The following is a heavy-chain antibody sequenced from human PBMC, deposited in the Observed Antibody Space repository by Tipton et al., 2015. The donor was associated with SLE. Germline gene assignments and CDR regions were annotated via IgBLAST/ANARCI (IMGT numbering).Heavy chain of an antibody. J-gene: IGHJ4*02. CDR3: ARERGYYDSSSYYFDY. CDR1: GGTFSSYA. Sequence: QSGPEVKKPGASVKVSCKASGGTFSSYAISWVRQAPGQGLEWMGGIIPIFGTANYAQKFQGRVTITADESTSTAYMELSSLRSEDTAVYYCARERGYYDSSSYYFDYWGQGTLVTVSS. CDR2: IIPIFGTA. V-gene: IGHV1-69*13. D-gene: IGHD3-22*01.